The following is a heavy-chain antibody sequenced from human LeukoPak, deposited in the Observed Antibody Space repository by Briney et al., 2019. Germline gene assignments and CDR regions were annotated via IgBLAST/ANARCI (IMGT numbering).Heavy chain of an antibody. CDR1: GFTFSSYT. D-gene: IGHD7-27*01. CDR2: ITTGDGNT. CDR3: AKYGALWVSAHWGDS. V-gene: IGHV3-23*01. Sequence: PGGSLRLSCTASGFTFSSYTMTWVRQAPGKGLKWVSTITTGDGNTYYADSVKGWFTVSRDDSKNTLYLQMNSLRADDTAVYYCAKYGALWVSAHWGDSWGRGTLVTVSS. J-gene: IGHJ4*02.